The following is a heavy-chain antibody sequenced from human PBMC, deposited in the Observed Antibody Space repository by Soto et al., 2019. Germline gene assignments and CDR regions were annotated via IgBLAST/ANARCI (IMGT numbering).Heavy chain of an antibody. CDR3: ARGDREDILVVVGARPGEYGTDI. CDR1: GFTFRNHA. J-gene: IGHJ6*02. CDR2: IAHDGSNA. Sequence: QVQLVESGGGVVQPGGSLRLSCAASGFTFRNHAMHWVRQAPGKGLECLAVIAHDGSNAFYRDSVKGRFTVSRDNSKYTLYLYMNSLRSEDTCVYYCARGDREDILVVVGARPGEYGTDIWGQGTTVIVSS. D-gene: IGHD2-15*01. V-gene: IGHV3-30-3*01.